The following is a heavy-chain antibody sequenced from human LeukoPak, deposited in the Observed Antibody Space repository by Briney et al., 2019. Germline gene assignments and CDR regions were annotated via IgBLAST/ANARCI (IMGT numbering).Heavy chain of an antibody. V-gene: IGHV4-59*05. CDR2: IYYSGST. CDR3: ARFRYSSRYFEY. D-gene: IGHD6-13*01. CDR1: GGSISSYY. Sequence: SETLSLTCTVSGGSISSYYWSWIRQPAGKGLEWIGGIYYSGSTYYNPSLKSRVTISVDTSKNQFSLKLSSVTAADTAVYYCARFRYSSRYFEYWGQGTLVTVSS. J-gene: IGHJ4*02.